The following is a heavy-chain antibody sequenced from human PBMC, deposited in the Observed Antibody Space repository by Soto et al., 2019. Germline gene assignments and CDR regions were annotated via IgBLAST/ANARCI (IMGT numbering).Heavy chain of an antibody. CDR3: ARDEARLIVGATYVLDY. Sequence: PGGSLRLSCAASGFTFSSYAMHWVRQAPGKGLEWVAVISYDGSNKYCADSVKGRFTISRDNSKNTLYLQMNSLRAEDTAVYYCARDEARLIVGATYVLDYWGQGTLVTVSS. D-gene: IGHD1-26*01. V-gene: IGHV3-30-3*01. CDR2: ISYDGSNK. J-gene: IGHJ4*02. CDR1: GFTFSSYA.